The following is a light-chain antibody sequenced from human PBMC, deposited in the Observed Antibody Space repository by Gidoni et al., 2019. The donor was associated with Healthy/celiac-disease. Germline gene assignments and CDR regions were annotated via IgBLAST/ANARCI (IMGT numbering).Light chain of an antibody. CDR1: QDISSY. CDR2: AAS. Sequence: TPMTQSPSSLSASVGDRATITCRASQDISSYLNWYQQKPGKAPKLLIYAASSLERGVPSRFSGSGSGTDFTLTISSLQPEDFATYYCQQCDKTPMFGEGTKVEIK. V-gene: IGKV1-39*01. J-gene: IGKJ4*02. CDR3: QQCDKTPM.